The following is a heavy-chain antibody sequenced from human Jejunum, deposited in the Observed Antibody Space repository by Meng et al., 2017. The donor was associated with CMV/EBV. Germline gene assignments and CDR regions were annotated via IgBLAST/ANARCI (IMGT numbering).Heavy chain of an antibody. D-gene: IGHD2-21*01. CDR3: ARRGGGDYPFYFDY. J-gene: IGHJ4*01. Sequence: YGGSFSDFYWPWLRQPPGKGLEWIGEIHHSGSTNYNPSLKSRVTVSGDTSRKQFSLKMTSVTAADTAVYYCARRGGGDYPFYFDYWGRGTPVTVSS. CDR2: IHHSGST. V-gene: IGHV4-34*01. CDR1: GGSFSDFY.